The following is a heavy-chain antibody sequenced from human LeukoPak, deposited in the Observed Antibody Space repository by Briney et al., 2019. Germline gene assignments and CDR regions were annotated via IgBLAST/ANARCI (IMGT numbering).Heavy chain of an antibody. D-gene: IGHD1-20*01. V-gene: IGHV3-33*01. CDR3: ARDSDITGTPSDAFDI. Sequence: PGRSLRLSCAASGFTFSSYGMHWVRQAPGKGLEWVAVIWYDGSNKYYADSVKGRFTISRDNSKNTLYLQMNSLRAEDTAVYYCARDSDITGTPSDAFDIWGQGTMVTVSS. CDR2: IWYDGSNK. J-gene: IGHJ3*02. CDR1: GFTFSSYG.